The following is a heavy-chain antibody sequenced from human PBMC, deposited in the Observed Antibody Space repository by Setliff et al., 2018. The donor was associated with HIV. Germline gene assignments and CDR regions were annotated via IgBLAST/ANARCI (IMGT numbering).Heavy chain of an antibody. CDR2: IKPDTGGT. D-gene: IGHD4-17*01. CDR1: GYTFTVYY. V-gene: IGHV1-2*02. CDR3: ARRVPPIPSGDLDY. J-gene: IGHJ4*02. Sequence: ASVKVSCKASGYTFTVYYMHWVRQAPGQGLEWMGWIKPDTGGTNYAQKFQGRVTMTRDTSITTAYMELSRLGSDDTAVYYCARRVPPIPSGDLDYWGQGTLVTVSS.